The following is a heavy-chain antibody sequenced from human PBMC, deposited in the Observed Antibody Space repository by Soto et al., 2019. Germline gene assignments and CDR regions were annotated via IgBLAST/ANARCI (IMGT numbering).Heavy chain of an antibody. CDR1: GFTFSTYW. J-gene: IGHJ4*02. CDR3: ARDQGIDRFDY. Sequence: GGSLRLSCAASGFTFSTYWMSWVRQAPGKGLEWVANIKQDGSETYYVDSVKGRFTISRDNAKNSLYLQINSLRAEDTAVYYCARDQGIDRFDYWGQGTLVTVSS. CDR2: IKQDGSET. V-gene: IGHV3-7*01.